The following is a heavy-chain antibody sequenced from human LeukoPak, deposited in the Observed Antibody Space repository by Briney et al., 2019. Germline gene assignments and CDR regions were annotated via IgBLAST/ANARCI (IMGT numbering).Heavy chain of an antibody. J-gene: IGHJ4*02. Sequence: GSLRLSCAASGFTFSSYGMHWVRQPPGKGLEWIGEINHSGSTNYNPSLKSRVTISVDTSKNQFSLKLSSVTAADTAVYYCARHLSRRGSYRDKYFDYWGQGTLVTVSS. CDR2: INHSGST. CDR3: ARHLSRRGSYRDKYFDY. V-gene: IGHV4-34*01. D-gene: IGHD1-26*01. CDR1: GFTFSSYG.